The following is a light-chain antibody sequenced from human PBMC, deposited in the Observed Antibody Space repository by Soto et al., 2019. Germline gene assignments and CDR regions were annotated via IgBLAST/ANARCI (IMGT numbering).Light chain of an antibody. CDR3: QHYNNWPLT. Sequence: EIVMTQSPATLSVSPGERATLSCRASQSVSRNLAWYQQKPGQAPRLLIYGAPTRATGIPARFSGSGSGTEFTLIISSLQSEDFAVYFCQHYNNWPLTFGGGTKVDIK. J-gene: IGKJ4*01. V-gene: IGKV3-15*01. CDR2: GAP. CDR1: QSVSRN.